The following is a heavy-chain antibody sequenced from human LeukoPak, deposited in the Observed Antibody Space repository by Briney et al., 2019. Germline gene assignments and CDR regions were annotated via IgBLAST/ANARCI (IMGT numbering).Heavy chain of an antibody. CDR3: ARETVAGTSPPFDY. D-gene: IGHD6-19*01. Sequence: ASVKVSCKASGYTFTSYNMHWVRQAPGQGLEWMGWINPNSGGTNYAQKFQGRVTMTRDTSISTAYMELSRLRSDDTAVYYCARETVAGTSPPFDYWGQGTLVTVSS. CDR2: INPNSGGT. V-gene: IGHV1-2*02. CDR1: GYTFTSYN. J-gene: IGHJ4*02.